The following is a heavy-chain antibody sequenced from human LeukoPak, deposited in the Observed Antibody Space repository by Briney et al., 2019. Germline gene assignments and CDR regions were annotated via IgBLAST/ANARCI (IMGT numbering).Heavy chain of an antibody. J-gene: IGHJ4*02. Sequence: GGSLRLSCAASGSTFSSHTMSWVRQAPGKGLEWISYISSTSSIIYYADSVKGRFTTSRDNAKNSLYLQMSSLRAEDTAVYYCARNLPAADYWGQGTLVTVSS. CDR3: ARNLPAADY. CDR2: ISSTSSII. D-gene: IGHD2-2*01. V-gene: IGHV3-48*04. CDR1: GSTFSSHT.